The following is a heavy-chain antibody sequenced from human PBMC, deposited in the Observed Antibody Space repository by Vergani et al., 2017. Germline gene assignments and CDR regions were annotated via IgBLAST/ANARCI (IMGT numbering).Heavy chain of an antibody. CDR2: IRNGGRDT. CDR3: AKICSGISCYIDEAFDL. J-gene: IGHJ3*01. V-gene: IGHV3-30*02. Sequence: AQLVESGGGVVQPGGSLRLSCEASGFTLSNYGMHWVRQAPGKGLQWVTFIRNGGRDTYYADSVKGRFTISRDDSKNMLYLQMNSLRAEDTAVYYCAKICSGISCYIDEAFDLWGQGTLVSVSS. D-gene: IGHD2-2*02. CDR1: GFTLSNYG.